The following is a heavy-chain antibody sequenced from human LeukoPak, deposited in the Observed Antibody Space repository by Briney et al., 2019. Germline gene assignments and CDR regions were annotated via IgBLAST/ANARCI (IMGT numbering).Heavy chain of an antibody. CDR1: GGSISSSTYY. V-gene: IGHV4-39*01. Sequence: SETLSLTCTVFGGSISSSTYYWGWIRQPPGKGLEWIGSIYYSGSTYYNASLKSRVTISADTSKNQFSLKLSSVTAADTAVYYCARPLSGSSSWHGDAFDIWGQGTMVTVSS. CDR3: ARPLSGSSSWHGDAFDI. D-gene: IGHD6-13*01. J-gene: IGHJ3*02. CDR2: IYYSGST.